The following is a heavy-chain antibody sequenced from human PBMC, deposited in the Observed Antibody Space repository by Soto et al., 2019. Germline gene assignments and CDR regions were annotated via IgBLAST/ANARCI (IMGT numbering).Heavy chain of an antibody. CDR1: GGIFSGYA. Sequence: VQLEQSGTEVKKPGSSVKVSCKASGGIFSGYAIAWVRQVPGQGLEWMGGIVPIYGTTNYAQKFQGRATITADVSSTSAYMELSSLRSEDTAVYYCASRGSGSAYEQVSHYGLDVWGQGTTVTVSS. D-gene: IGHD3-10*01. J-gene: IGHJ6*02. CDR2: IVPIYGTT. CDR3: ASRGSGSAYEQVSHYGLDV. V-gene: IGHV1-69*01.